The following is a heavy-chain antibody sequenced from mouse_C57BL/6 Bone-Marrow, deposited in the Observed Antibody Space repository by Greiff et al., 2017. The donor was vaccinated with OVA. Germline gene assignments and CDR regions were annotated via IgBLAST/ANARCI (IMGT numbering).Heavy chain of an antibody. V-gene: IGHV14-4*01. Sequence: EVQLQQSGAELVRPGASVKLSCTASGFNIKDDYMHWVKQRPEQGLEWIGWIDPENGDTEYASKFQGKATITADTSSNTAYLQLSSLTSEDTAVYYCTTGYDYPFDYWGQGTTLTVSS. CDR3: TTGYDYPFDY. CDR2: IDPENGDT. J-gene: IGHJ2*01. D-gene: IGHD2-4*01. CDR1: GFNIKDDY.